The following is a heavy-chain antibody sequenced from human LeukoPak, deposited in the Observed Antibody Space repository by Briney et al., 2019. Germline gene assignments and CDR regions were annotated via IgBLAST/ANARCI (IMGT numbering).Heavy chain of an antibody. V-gene: IGHV4-59*11. CDR1: GGSISSHY. CDR2: IYYSGST. CDR3: ARSLAPGSGYTYYYYYYMDV. J-gene: IGHJ6*03. Sequence: NPSETLSLTCTVSGGSISSHYWSWIRQPPGKGLEWIGYIYYSGSTNYNPSLKSRVTISVDTSKNQFSLKLSSVTAADTAVYYCARSLAPGSGYTYYYYYYMDVWGKGTTVTVSS. D-gene: IGHD3-3*01.